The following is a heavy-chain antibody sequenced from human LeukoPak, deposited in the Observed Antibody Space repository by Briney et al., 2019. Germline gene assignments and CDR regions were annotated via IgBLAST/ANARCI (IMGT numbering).Heavy chain of an antibody. CDR2: INHSGST. CDR3: ARGAYYYDSSGAGFRYYYYYYGMDV. D-gene: IGHD3-22*01. Sequence: SETLSLTCAVSGGSFSGYYWSWIRQPPGKGLEWIGEINHSGSTNYNPSLKSRVTISVDTSKNQFSLKLSYVTAADTAVYYCARGAYYYDSSGAGFRYYYYYYGMDVWGQGTTVTVSS. V-gene: IGHV4-34*01. J-gene: IGHJ6*02. CDR1: GGSFSGYY.